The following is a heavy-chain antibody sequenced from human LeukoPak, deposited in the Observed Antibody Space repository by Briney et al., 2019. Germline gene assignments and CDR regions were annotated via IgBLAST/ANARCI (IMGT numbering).Heavy chain of an antibody. V-gene: IGHV4-38-2*02. D-gene: IGHD3-9*01. Sequence: SETLSLTCTVSGYSISSGYYWGWIRQPPGKGLEWIGSIYHSGSTYYNPSLKSRVTISVDTSKNQFSLKLSSVTAADTAVYYCAWSSYDILTGSSYMDVWGKGTTVTVSS. CDR2: IYHSGST. CDR3: AWSSYDILTGSSYMDV. CDR1: GYSISSGYY. J-gene: IGHJ6*03.